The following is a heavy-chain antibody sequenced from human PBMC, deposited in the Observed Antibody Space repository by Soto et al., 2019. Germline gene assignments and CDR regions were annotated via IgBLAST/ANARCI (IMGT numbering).Heavy chain of an antibody. CDR3: ARDHLILQADYFYYGADV. V-gene: IGHV3-7*03. D-gene: IGHD2-21*01. CDR1: GFTFSKHG. J-gene: IGHJ6*02. CDR2: INQDGSQK. Sequence: QPGGSLRLSCATSGFTFSKHGMSWVRQAPGKGLEWVARINQDGSQKFHLDSVKGRFTISRDNAKNSVSLQMNSLRADDTAVYYCARDHLILQADYFYYGADVWGLGTPVTVSS.